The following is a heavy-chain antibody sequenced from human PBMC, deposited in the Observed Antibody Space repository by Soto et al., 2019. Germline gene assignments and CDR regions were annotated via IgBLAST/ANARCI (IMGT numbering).Heavy chain of an antibody. CDR3: ARSLRFLEWLLYYGMDV. CDR1: GGSFSGYY. D-gene: IGHD3-3*01. Sequence: TSETLSLTCAVYGGSFSGYYWSWIRQPPGKGLEWIGEINHSGSTNYNPSLKSRVTISVDTSKNQFSLKLSSVTAADTAVYYCARSLRFLEWLLYYGMDVWGQGTTVTVSS. V-gene: IGHV4-34*01. J-gene: IGHJ6*02. CDR2: INHSGST.